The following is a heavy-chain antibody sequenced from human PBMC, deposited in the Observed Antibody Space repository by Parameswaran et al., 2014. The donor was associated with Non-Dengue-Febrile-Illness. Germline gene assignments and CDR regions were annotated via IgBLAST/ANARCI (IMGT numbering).Heavy chain of an antibody. J-gene: IGHJ4*02. V-gene: IGHV4-34*01. CDR3: ARGLSGNYDILTGYSFDY. Sequence: RWIRSAPRKGLEWIGEINHSGSTNYNPSLKSRVTISVDTSKNQFSLKLSSVTAADTAVYYCARGLSGNYDILTGYSFDYWGQGTLVTVSS. D-gene: IGHD3-9*01. CDR2: INHSGST.